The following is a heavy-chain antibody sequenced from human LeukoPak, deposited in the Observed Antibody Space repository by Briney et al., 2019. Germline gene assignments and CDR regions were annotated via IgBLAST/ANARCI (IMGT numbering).Heavy chain of an antibody. CDR3: AKDRGSGWRHNTFDY. CDR2: ISWNSGSI. Sequence: PGRSLRLSCAASGFTFDDYAMHWVRQAPGKGLEWVSGISWNSGSIGYADSVKGRFTISRDNAKNPLYLQMNSLRAEDMALYYCAKDRGSGWRHNTFDYWGQGTLVTVSS. V-gene: IGHV3-9*03. CDR1: GFTFDDYA. J-gene: IGHJ4*02. D-gene: IGHD6-19*01.